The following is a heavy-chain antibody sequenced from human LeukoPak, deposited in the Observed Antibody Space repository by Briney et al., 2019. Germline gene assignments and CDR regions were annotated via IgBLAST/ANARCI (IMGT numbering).Heavy chain of an antibody. CDR3: AKERVPYGDYSYYFDY. CDR1: GFTFSSYA. D-gene: IGHD4-17*01. CDR2: ISGGGDST. Sequence: GGSLRLSCAASGFTFSSYAMSWVRQAPGKGLEWVSAISGGGDSTYYADSVKGRFTISRDNSKNTLYLQMNSLRAEDTAVYYCAKERVPYGDYSYYFDYWGQGTLVTVSS. J-gene: IGHJ4*02. V-gene: IGHV3-23*01.